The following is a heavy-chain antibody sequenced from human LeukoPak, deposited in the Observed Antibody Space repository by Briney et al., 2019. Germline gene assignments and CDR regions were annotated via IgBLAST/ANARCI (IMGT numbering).Heavy chain of an antibody. J-gene: IGHJ2*01. CDR3: ARDRSTDSSSWYDWYFDL. CDR1: GYTFTSYG. Sequence: ASAKVSCTASGYTFTSYGISWVRQAPGQGLEWMGWISAYNGNTNYAQKLQGRVTMTTDTSTSTAYMELRSLRSDDTAVYYCARDRSTDSSSWYDWYFDLWGRGTLVTVSS. V-gene: IGHV1-18*01. CDR2: ISAYNGNT. D-gene: IGHD6-13*01.